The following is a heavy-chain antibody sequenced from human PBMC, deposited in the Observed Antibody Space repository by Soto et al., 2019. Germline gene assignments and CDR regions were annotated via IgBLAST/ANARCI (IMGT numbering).Heavy chain of an antibody. CDR1: GGTFSSYA. Sequence: QVQLVQSGAEVKKPGSSVKVSCKASGGTFSSYAISWVRQAPGQGLEWMGGIIPIFGTANYAQKFQGRVTITANKPTSTDYMELSSLRSEDTAVYYCAGVRREGGWSYNWFDPWGQGTLVTVSS. V-gene: IGHV1-69*06. D-gene: IGHD6-19*01. CDR2: IIPIFGTA. J-gene: IGHJ5*02. CDR3: AGVRREGGWSYNWFDP.